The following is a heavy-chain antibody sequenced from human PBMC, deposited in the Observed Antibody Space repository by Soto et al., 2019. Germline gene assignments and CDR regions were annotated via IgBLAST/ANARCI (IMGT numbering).Heavy chain of an antibody. Sequence: EVQLVESGGGLIQPGGSLRLSCTASGLSVRNNYMSWVRQAPGMGLEWVSVIYNDGTTYYADSVKGRFTISRDTSKNTLSLQMDSLRAEDTAVYYCVRPLPSGRNYGMDVGGQWTTGTVSS. CDR1: GLSVRNNY. CDR3: VRPLPSGRNYGMDV. V-gene: IGHV3-53*01. D-gene: IGHD3-10*01. CDR2: IYNDGTT. J-gene: IGHJ6*02.